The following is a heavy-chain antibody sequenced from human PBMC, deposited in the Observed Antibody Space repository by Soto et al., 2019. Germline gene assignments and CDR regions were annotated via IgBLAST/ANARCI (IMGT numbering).Heavy chain of an antibody. J-gene: IGHJ6*02. CDR2: IIPIFGTA. V-gene: IGHV1-69*01. CDR1: GGTFSRYA. Sequence: QVQLVQSGAEVKKPGSSVKVSCKASGGTFSRYAISWVRQAPGQGLEWMGGIIPIFGTANSAQKFQGRVTITADESTSTAYMERSSLRSEDKAVYYCARGAGLSYSNYGALWANYYYYYGMDVWGQGTTVTVYS. D-gene: IGHD4-4*01. CDR3: ARGAGLSYSNYGALWANYYYYYGMDV.